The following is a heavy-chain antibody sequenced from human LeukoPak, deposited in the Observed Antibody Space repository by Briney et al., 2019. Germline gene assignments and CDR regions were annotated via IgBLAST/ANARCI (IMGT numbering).Heavy chain of an antibody. J-gene: IGHJ4*02. CDR2: INPNSGGT. CDR3: ASVGIRNFFDWAFFDF. V-gene: IGHV1-2*02. CDR1: GYTFTGFY. D-gene: IGHD3-9*01. Sequence: GASVKVSCKASGYTFTGFYMHWVRQAPGQGLEWMGWINPNSGGTTYAQKFQGRVTMTRDTSISTAYMELSRLRSDDTAVYYYASVGIRNFFDWAFFDFWGQRTLVTVSS.